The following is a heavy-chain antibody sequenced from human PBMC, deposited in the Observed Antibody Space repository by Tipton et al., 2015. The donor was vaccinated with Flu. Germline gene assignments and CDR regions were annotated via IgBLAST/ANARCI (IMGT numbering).Heavy chain of an antibody. J-gene: IGHJ4*02. CDR2: IYYTGSA. CDR3: AREPTGN. CDR1: GGSITNYY. V-gene: IGHV4-59*12. Sequence: TLSLTCTVSGGSITNYYWSWIRQPPGKGLEFIGYIYYTGSASYNPSLYSRVTMSVDTSKNQVSLKLTSVTAADTAVYYCAREPTGNWGQGTLVTVSS.